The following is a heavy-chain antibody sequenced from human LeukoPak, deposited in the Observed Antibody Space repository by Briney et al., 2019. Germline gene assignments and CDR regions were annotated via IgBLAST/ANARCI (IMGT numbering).Heavy chain of an antibody. CDR1: GFTFDDYG. J-gene: IGHJ6*03. CDR2: INWNGVST. V-gene: IGHV3-20*04. Sequence: GGSLRLSCAASGFTFDDYGMSWVRQAPGKGLEWVSGINWNGVSTSYVDSVKGRFTISRDNAKNSLYLQMNSLRAEDTALYYCARALSNYVDYRYYYYMDVWGKGTTVTVSS. CDR3: ARALSNYVDYRYYYYMDV. D-gene: IGHD4-11*01.